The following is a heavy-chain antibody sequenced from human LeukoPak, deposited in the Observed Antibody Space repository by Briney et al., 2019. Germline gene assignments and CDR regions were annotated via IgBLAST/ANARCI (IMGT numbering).Heavy chain of an antibody. D-gene: IGHD1-26*01. CDR3: ARQRYSGSYLGFDP. V-gene: IGHV5-51*01. CDR2: IYPGDSDT. Sequence: GESLMRSCKGSGYSFTTYWIGWVRQMPGKGLEWMGIIYPGDSDTRYSPSFQGQVTISVDKSISTAYLQWSSLKASDTAMYYCARQRYSGSYLGFDPWGQGTLVTVSS. CDR1: GYSFTTYW. J-gene: IGHJ5*02.